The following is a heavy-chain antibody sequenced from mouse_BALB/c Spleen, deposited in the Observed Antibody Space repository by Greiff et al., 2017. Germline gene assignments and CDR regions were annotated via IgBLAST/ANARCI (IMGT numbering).Heavy chain of an antibody. CDR3: ARSFYGDYEFAY. J-gene: IGHJ3*01. D-gene: IGHD2-13*01. V-gene: IGHV1-54*01. Sequence: QVQLQQSGAELVRPGTSVKVSCKASGYAFTNYLIEWVKQRPGQGLEWIGVINPGSGGTNYNETFKGKATLTADKSSSTAYMQLSSLTADDSAVYFCARSFYGDYEFAYWGQGTLVTVSA. CDR2: INPGSGGT. CDR1: GYAFTNYL.